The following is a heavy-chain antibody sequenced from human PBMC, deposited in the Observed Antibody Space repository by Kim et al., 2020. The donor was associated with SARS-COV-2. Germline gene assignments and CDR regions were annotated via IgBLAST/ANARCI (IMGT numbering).Heavy chain of an antibody. CDR1: GGSFSGYY. V-gene: IGHV4-34*01. D-gene: IGHD3-10*01. Sequence: SETLSLTCAVYGGSFSGYYWSWIRQPPGKGLEWIGEINHSGSTNYNPSLKSRVTISVDTSKNQFSLKLSSVTAADTAVYYCARGALYGSGRYWYWGQGTL. CDR3: ARGALYGSGRYWY. CDR2: INHSGST. J-gene: IGHJ4*02.